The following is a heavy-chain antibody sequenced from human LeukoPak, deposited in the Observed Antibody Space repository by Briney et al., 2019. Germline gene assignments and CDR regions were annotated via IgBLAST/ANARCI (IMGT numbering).Heavy chain of an antibody. CDR2: ISYDGSNK. Sequence: PGGSLRLSCAASGLTFSSYAMHWVRQAPGKGLEWVAVISYDGSNKYYADSVKGRFTISRDNSKNTLYLQMNSLRVEDTAVYYCAKTGMLRRVGYLDVWGKGTAVIVSS. CDR1: GLTFSSYA. J-gene: IGHJ6*04. V-gene: IGHV3-30*04. CDR3: AKTGMLRRVGYLDV. D-gene: IGHD1-1*01.